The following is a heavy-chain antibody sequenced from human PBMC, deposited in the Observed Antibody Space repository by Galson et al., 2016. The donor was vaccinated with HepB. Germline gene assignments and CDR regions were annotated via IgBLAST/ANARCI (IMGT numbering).Heavy chain of an antibody. CDR2: ISYHGIYK. CDR1: GFTFSNYP. Sequence: SLRLSCAASGFTFSNYPMHWVRQAPGKGLEWVAVISYHGIYKYYVDSVKGRFTISRDNSNNTLYLQMNSLRTEDTAVYYCARGWSSAVRLTRFDPWGQGTQVTISS. D-gene: IGHD6-6*01. J-gene: IGHJ5*02. CDR3: ARGWSSAVRLTRFDP. V-gene: IGHV3-30*04.